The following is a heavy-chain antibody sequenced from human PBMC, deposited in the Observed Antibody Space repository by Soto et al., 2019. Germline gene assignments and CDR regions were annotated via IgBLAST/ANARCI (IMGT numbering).Heavy chain of an antibody. Sequence: PGGSLRLSCAASGFTFSSYAMSWVRQAPGKWLEWVSAISGSGGSTYYADSVKGRFTISRDNSKNTLYLQMNSLRAEDTAVYYCAKERVQDYYDSSGYFDYWGQGXLVTVYS. CDR1: GFTFSSYA. D-gene: IGHD3-22*01. CDR3: AKERVQDYYDSSGYFDY. V-gene: IGHV3-23*01. CDR2: ISGSGGST. J-gene: IGHJ4*02.